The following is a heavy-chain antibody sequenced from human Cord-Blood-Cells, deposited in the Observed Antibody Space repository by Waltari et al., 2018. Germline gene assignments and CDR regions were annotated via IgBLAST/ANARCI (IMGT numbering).Heavy chain of an antibody. J-gene: IGHJ4*02. V-gene: IGHV3-23*01. CDR2: ISGSGGST. CDR3: AKDQVIVVVITLDY. CDR1: GFTFSSYA. Sequence: EVQLLESGGGLVQPGGSLRLSCAASGFTFSSYAMSWVRQAPGKGLEWVSAISGSGGSTYYADSVKGRFTISRDNSKSTLYLQMNSLRAEDTAVYYCAKDQVIVVVITLDYWGQGTLVTVSS. D-gene: IGHD3-22*01.